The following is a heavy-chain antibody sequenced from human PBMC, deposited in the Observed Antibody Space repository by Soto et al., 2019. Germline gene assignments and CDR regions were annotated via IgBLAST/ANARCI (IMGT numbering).Heavy chain of an antibody. CDR3: ARITNENYDFWSGYSWYYYYGMDV. J-gene: IGHJ6*02. CDR1: GYTYTSYG. V-gene: IGHV1-18*01. D-gene: IGHD3-3*01. CDR2: ISAYNGNT. Sequence: SSVKRSWKGSGYTYTSYGISWVRQAPGQGLEWMGWISAYNGNTNYAQKLQGRVTMTTDTSTSTAYMELRSLRSDDTAVYYCARITNENYDFWSGYSWYYYYGMDVWGQGTTVTVSS.